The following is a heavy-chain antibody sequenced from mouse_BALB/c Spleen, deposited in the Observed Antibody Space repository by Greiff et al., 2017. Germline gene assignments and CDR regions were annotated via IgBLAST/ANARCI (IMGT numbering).Heavy chain of an antibody. Sequence: VKLMESGAELAKPGASVKMSCKASGYTFTSYWMHWVKQRPGQGLEWIGYINPSTGYTEYNQKFKDKATLTADKSSSTAYMQLSSLTSEDSAVYYCARSGTGTLFAYWGQGTLVTVSA. CDR3: ARSGTGTLFAY. CDR2: INPSTGYT. CDR1: GYTFTSYW. D-gene: IGHD4-1*01. V-gene: IGHV1-7*01. J-gene: IGHJ3*01.